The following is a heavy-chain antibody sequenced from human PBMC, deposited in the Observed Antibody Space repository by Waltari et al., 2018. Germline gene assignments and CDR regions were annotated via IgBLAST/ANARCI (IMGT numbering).Heavy chain of an antibody. D-gene: IGHD1-26*01. V-gene: IGHV3-7*01. Sequence: EVQLVESGGGLVQPGGSLRLACVASGVTVRIYWMSWVRQAPGKGLEWVANIKEDGSAKSYVDSVKGRFTVSRDNAKNSLYLQMNSLRAEDTAVYYCGRFTRGRNSDYWGPGTLLTVSS. CDR2: IKEDGSAK. CDR3: GRFTRGRNSDY. CDR1: GVTVRIYW. J-gene: IGHJ4*02.